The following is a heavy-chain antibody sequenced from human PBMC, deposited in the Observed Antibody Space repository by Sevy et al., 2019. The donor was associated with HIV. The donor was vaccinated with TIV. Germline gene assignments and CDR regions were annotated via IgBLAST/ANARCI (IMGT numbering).Heavy chain of an antibody. J-gene: IGHJ4*02. CDR2: TRNKANGYTT. V-gene: IGHV3-72*01. Sequence: GGSLRLSCVASGFTFSDHYMEWVRQAPGKGLEWVGRTRNKANGYTTEYAGSVKGGFTISSDESKNSLYVQMNSLNAEDTAVYYCATHAGIAAAGRVFDYWGQGTLVTVSS. CDR1: GFTFSDHY. D-gene: IGHD6-13*01. CDR3: ATHAGIAAAGRVFDY.